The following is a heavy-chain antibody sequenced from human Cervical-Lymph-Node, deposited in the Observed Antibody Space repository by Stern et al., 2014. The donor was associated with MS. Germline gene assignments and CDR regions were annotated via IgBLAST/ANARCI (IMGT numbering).Heavy chain of an antibody. Sequence: QVQLVQSGAEVKKPGASVHVSCKASGYAFTKYAIHWVRQAPGQRLQWMGWIYGGNGNTKYSQTFQGRVTFTQDTSATTAYMEVRRLISDDTAVYYCARATHYDPQPRDFYYGMDVWGQGTTVIVSS. CDR1: GYAFTKYA. CDR3: ARATHYDPQPRDFYYGMDV. CDR2: IYGGNGNT. D-gene: IGHD3-16*01. V-gene: IGHV1-3*01. J-gene: IGHJ6*02.